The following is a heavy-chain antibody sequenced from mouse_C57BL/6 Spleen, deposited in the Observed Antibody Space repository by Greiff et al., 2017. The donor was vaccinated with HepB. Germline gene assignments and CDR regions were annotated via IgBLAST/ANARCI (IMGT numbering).Heavy chain of an antibody. Sequence: EVQLQESGGDLVKPGGSLKLSCAASGFTFSSYGMSWVRQTPDKGLEWVATISSGGSYTYYPDSVKGRFTISRDNAKNTLYLQMSSLKSEDTAMYYCARREKDYFDYWGQGTTLTVSS. CDR1: GFTFSSYG. CDR2: ISSGGSYT. J-gene: IGHJ2*01. CDR3: ARREKDYFDY. V-gene: IGHV5-6*01.